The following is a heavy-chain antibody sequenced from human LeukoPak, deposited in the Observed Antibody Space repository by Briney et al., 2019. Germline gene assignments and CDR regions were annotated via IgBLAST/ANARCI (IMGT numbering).Heavy chain of an antibody. V-gene: IGHV3-30*02. D-gene: IGHD6-19*01. CDR1: GFTFSIYG. CDR2: IRYDGSNK. CDR3: AKDRQWLGSFDY. J-gene: IGHJ4*02. Sequence: GGSLRLSCAASGFTFSIYGMHWVRQAPGKGLEWVAFIRYDGSNKYYADSVKGRFTISRDNSKNTLYLQMNSLRAEDTAVYYCAKDRQWLGSFDYWGQGTLVTVSS.